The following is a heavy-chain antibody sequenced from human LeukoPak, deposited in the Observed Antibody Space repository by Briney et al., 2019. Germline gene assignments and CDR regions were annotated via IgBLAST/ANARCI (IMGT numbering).Heavy chain of an antibody. J-gene: IGHJ4*02. CDR2: IIPIFGTA. V-gene: IGHV1-69*13. Sequence: SVKVPCKASGGTFSSYAISWVRQAPGQGLEWMGGIIPIFGTANYAQKFQGRVTITADESTSTAYMELSSLRSENTAVYYCARGEVGATHFDYWGQGTLVTVSS. CDR3: ARGEVGATHFDY. CDR1: GGTFSSYA. D-gene: IGHD1-26*01.